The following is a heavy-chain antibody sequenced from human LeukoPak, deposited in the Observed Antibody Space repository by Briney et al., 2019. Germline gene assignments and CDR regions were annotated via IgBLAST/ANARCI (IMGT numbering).Heavy chain of an antibody. CDR1: GFTVSSNY. CDR2: IYSGGST. V-gene: IGHV3-53*01. CDR3: ARVGGNYYGSAGDY. D-gene: IGHD3-10*01. J-gene: IGHJ4*02. Sequence: GGSLRLSCAASGFTVSSNYTSWVRQAPGKGLEWVSVIYSGGSTYYADSVKGRFTISRDNSKNTLYLQMNSLRAEDTAVYYCARVGGNYYGSAGDYWGQGTLVTVSS.